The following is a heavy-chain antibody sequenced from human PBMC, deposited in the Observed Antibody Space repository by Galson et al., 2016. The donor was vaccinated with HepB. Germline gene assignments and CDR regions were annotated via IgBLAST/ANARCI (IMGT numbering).Heavy chain of an antibody. CDR2: FYYTGNT. CDR1: GGSISSSDYY. D-gene: IGHD1-14*01. CDR3: ARVARLEVPCPGGYDYYAMDV. Sequence: LSLTCTVSGGSISSSDYYWGWIRQSPGKGLEWIGSFYYTGNTYYNPSLKSRVTISGDKSKNQFSLQVRSVTAADTALYYLARVARLEVPCPGGYDYYAMDVWGQGTTVTVSS. J-gene: IGHJ6*02. V-gene: IGHV4-39*01.